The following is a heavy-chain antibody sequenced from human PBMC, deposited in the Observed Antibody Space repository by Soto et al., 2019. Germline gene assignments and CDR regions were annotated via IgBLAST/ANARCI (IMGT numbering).Heavy chain of an antibody. CDR1: GLTFSSYG. CDR2: ISYDGSNK. J-gene: IGHJ1*01. Sequence: REYLRVSWAASGLTFSSYGMHWVRQAPGKGLEWVAVISYDGSNKYYADSVKGRFTVSRDNSKNTLYLQMNSLRAEDTAVYYCAKDKAPFITMLRGVIRYLFAYCGQGSLVTGSS. CDR3: AKDKAPFITMLRGVIRYLFAY. V-gene: IGHV3-30*18. D-gene: IGHD3-10*01.